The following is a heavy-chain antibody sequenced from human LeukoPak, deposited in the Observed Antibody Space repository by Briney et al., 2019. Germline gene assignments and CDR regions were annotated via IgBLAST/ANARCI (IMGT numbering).Heavy chain of an antibody. V-gene: IGHV3-30*02. D-gene: IGHD2-2*01. J-gene: IGHJ5*02. CDR2: IRYDGSNK. CDR3: AKDLVPAAMTEWFDP. CDR1: GFTFSSYG. Sequence: GGSLRLSCAASGFTFSSYGMHWVRQAPGKGLEWVAFIRYDGSNKYYADSVKGRFTISRDNSKNTLYLQMNSLRAEDTAVYYCAKDLVPAAMTEWFDPWGQGTLVTVSS.